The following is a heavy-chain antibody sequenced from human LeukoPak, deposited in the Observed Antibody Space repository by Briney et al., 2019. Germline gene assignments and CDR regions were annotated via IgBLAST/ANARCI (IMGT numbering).Heavy chain of an antibody. Sequence: ASVKVSCRASGYTFTSNALGRVRQAPGQGLEWMGWINTNTGNPTYAQGFTGRFVFSLDTSDNTAYLQISSLQAEDTAVYYCASFFCTSGLCYYLDYWGQEPWSPSPQ. J-gene: IGHJ4*01. D-gene: IGHD2-8*01. CDR1: GYTFTSNA. CDR2: INTNTGNP. CDR3: ASFFCTSGLCYYLDY. V-gene: IGHV7-4-1*02.